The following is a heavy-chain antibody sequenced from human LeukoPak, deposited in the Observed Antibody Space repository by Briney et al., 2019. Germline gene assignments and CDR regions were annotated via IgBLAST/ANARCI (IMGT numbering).Heavy chain of an antibody. V-gene: IGHV4-4*07. CDR2: IYTSGST. CDR1: GGSISSYY. CDR3: ARDKRNYYGSGSYYPFDY. D-gene: IGHD3-10*01. Sequence: SETLSLTCTVSGGSISSYYWSWIRQPAGKGLEWIGRIYTSGSTNYNPSLKSRVTMSVDTSKNQFSLKLSSVTAADTAVYYCARDKRNYYGSGSYYPFDYWGQGTLVTVSS. J-gene: IGHJ4*02.